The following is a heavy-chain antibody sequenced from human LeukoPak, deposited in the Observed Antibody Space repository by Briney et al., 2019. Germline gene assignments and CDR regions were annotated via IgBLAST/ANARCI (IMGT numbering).Heavy chain of an antibody. CDR3: AKEGAYSIITFDS. V-gene: IGHV3-7*01. Sequence: GGSLRLSCAASVFTFSRYWMICAPDARGRGLEWVANIKRDGNEKNYVGSVRGRFYISRDNAKNSLYLQMDSLRAEDTAVYYCAKEGAYSIITFDSWGQGALVTVSS. CDR1: VFTFSRYW. D-gene: IGHD3-10*01. J-gene: IGHJ5*01. CDR2: IKRDGNEK.